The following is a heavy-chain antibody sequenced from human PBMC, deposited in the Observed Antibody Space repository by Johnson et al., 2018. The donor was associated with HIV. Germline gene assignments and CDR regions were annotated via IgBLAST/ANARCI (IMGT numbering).Heavy chain of an antibody. CDR3: AKDEAQTLASAGRDAFDF. D-gene: IGHD6-13*01. J-gene: IGHJ3*01. V-gene: IGHV3-9*01. CDR1: GFTFDDYA. Sequence: VQLVESGGGLVQPGGSLRLSCAASGFTFDDYAMHWVRQAPGKGLEWVSGISWNSGSIGYADSVKGRFTISRDNAKNSLYLQMNSLRAEDTALYYCAKDEAQTLASAGRDAFDFWGQGTAVTV. CDR2: ISWNSGSI.